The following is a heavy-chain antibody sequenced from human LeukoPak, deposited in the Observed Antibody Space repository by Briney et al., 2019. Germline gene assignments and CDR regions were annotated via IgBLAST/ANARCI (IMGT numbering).Heavy chain of an antibody. CDR3: ARVGIDYSGNIIKYYFDY. CDR1: GGSISSSSYY. Sequence: PSETLSLTCTVSGGSISSSSYYWGWIRQPPGKGLEWIGSIYYSGSTYYNPSLKSRVIISVDTSKNQFSLKLSPVTAADTAVYYCARVGIDYSGNIIKYYFDYWGQGTLVTVSS. D-gene: IGHD4-23*01. J-gene: IGHJ4*02. CDR2: IYYSGST. V-gene: IGHV4-39*07.